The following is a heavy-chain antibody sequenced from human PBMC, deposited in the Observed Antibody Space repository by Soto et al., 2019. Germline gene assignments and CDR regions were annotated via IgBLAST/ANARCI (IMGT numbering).Heavy chain of an antibody. V-gene: IGHV3-7*03. CDR2: IKQDGSEK. J-gene: IGHJ4*02. CDR1: GFTFSSYW. Sequence: EVQLVESGGGLVQPGGSLRLSCAASGFTFSSYWMSWVRQAPGKGLEWVANIKQDGSEKYYVDSVKGRFTISRDNAKNSLYLQMNSLRAEDTAVYYCARDPYCSSNSCGLHDYWGQGTLVTVSS. CDR3: ARDPYCSSNSCGLHDY. D-gene: IGHD2-2*01.